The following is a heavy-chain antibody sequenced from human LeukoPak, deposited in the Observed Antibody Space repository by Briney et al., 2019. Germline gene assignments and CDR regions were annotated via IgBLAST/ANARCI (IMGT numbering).Heavy chain of an antibody. CDR3: ARPLGVRLRENAFDI. CDR2: ISAYNGNT. D-gene: IGHD3-10*01. V-gene: IGHV1-18*01. J-gene: IGHJ3*02. Sequence: ASVKVSCKASGYTFTSYGITRVRQAPGQGLEWMGWISAYNGNTNYAQKLQGRVSMTADTSTSTAYMELRSLRSDDTAVYYCARPLGVRLRENAFDIWGQGTMVTVSS. CDR1: GYTFTSYG.